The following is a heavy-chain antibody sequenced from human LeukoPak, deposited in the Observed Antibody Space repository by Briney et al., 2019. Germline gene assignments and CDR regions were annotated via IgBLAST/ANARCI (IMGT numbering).Heavy chain of an antibody. D-gene: IGHD4-11*01. V-gene: IGHV3-48*03. J-gene: IGHJ4*02. CDR1: GFTFSSFQ. CDR2: IGGGDSQI. CDR3: ARWGHSHYSSFPTKFDY. Sequence: QAGGSLRLSCAASGFTFSSFQMTWVRQAPGKGLEWVSYIGGGDSQIFYADSVKGRFTISRDNVKNSLYLQTSSLRAEDTAIYYCARWGHSHYSSFPTKFDYWGQGTLVTVSS.